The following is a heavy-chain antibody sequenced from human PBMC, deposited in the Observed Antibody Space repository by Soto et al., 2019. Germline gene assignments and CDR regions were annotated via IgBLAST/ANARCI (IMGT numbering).Heavy chain of an antibody. J-gene: IGHJ4*02. CDR2: IIAGNGNT. V-gene: IGHV1-3*01. D-gene: IGHD3-10*01. CDR3: ARDRYYGSGSYNYFDY. CDR1: GYTFTKYT. Sequence: QVQLVQSGAEVKKPGASVKISCKASGYTFTKYTMHWVRQAPGQRLEWMGWIIAGNGNTQYSQKFQGRVTLTRDTSASTAYMELSSLTSEDTAVYYCARDRYYGSGSYNYFDYWGQGTLVTVSS.